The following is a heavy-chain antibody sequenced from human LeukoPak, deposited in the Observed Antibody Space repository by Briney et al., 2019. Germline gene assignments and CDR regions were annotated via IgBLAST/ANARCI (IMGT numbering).Heavy chain of an antibody. CDR2: IIPIFGTA. Sequence: SVKVSCKASGGTFSSYAISWVRQAPGQGLEWMGGIIPIFGTANYAQKFQGRVTITADESTSTAYMELNSLRSEDTAVYYCARARAKLEMATLMDFYGMDVWGQGTTVTVSS. D-gene: IGHD5-24*01. J-gene: IGHJ6*02. CDR3: ARARAKLEMATLMDFYGMDV. CDR1: GGTFSSYA. V-gene: IGHV1-69*13.